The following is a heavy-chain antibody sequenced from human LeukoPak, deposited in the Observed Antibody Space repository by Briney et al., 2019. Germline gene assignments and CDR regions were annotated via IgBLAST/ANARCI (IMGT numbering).Heavy chain of an antibody. D-gene: IGHD3-9*01. J-gene: IGHJ4*02. CDR3: ARVRVLRYFDWLLHEGYYFDY. V-gene: IGHV3-48*03. Sequence: GGSLRLSCAASGFTFSSYEMNWVRQAPGKGLEWVSYISSSGSTIYYADSVKGRFTISRDNAKNSLYLQMNSLRAEDTAVYYCARVRVLRYFDWLLHEGYYFDYWGQGTLVTVSS. CDR1: GFTFSSYE. CDR2: ISSSGSTI.